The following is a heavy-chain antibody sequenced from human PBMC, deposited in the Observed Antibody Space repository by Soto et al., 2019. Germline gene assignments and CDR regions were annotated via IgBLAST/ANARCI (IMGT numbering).Heavy chain of an antibody. CDR2: IFSGGGGT. V-gene: IGHV3-23*01. CDR1: GFTISAYT. CDR3: ARDRQPDGIWTFDD. Sequence: PGGSLRLSCSASGFTISAYTMGWVRLSAGKGLEWVATIFSGGGGTEFADSVTGRFSVSRDNSKNQMFLQMDNLRVDDTALYYCARDRQPDGIWTFDDWGRGVLVTVS. D-gene: IGHD2-15*01. J-gene: IGHJ5*02.